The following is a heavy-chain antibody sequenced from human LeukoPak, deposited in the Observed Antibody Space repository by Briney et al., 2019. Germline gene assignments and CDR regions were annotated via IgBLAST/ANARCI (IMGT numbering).Heavy chain of an antibody. J-gene: IGHJ4*02. V-gene: IGHV1-18*01. CDR1: GGTFSSYA. CDR2: IRGDNGNT. Sequence: ASVKVSCKASGGTFSSYAISWVRQAPGQGLEWVGWIRGDNGNTNYAQKLQGRVTMTTDTSTSTAYMELRSLGSDETAVYYCARVDLLTGYYFFDYWGQGTLVAVSS. D-gene: IGHD3-9*01. CDR3: ARVDLLTGYYFFDY.